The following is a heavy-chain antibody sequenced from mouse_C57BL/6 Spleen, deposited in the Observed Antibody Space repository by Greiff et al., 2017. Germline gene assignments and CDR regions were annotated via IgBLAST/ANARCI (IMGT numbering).Heavy chain of an antibody. J-gene: IGHJ4*01. CDR2: IDPEDGET. CDR3: ARITTVAYYYAMDY. Sequence: VQLKESGAELVKPGASVKLSCTASGFNIQDYYMHWVKQRTEQGLEWIGRIDPEDGETKYAPKFQGKATITADTSSNTAYLQLSSLTSEDTAVYYCARITTVAYYYAMDYWGQGTSVTVSS. D-gene: IGHD1-1*01. V-gene: IGHV14-2*01. CDR1: GFNIQDYY.